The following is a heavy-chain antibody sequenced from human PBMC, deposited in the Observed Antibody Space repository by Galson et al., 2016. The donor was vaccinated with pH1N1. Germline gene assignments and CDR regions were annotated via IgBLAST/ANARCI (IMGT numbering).Heavy chain of an antibody. J-gene: IGHJ4*02. CDR3: ATEDYYTSPY. Sequence: SLRLSCAASGFIFSDYWMSWVRQAPGKGLEWVAKINQDGSRKYYVDSMKGRCTISRDNAENSLSLRMNSLRVEDTALYYRATEDYYTSPYWGQGILVTVSS. V-gene: IGHV3-7*01. CDR2: INQDGSRK. CDR1: GFIFSDYW. D-gene: IGHD1-26*01.